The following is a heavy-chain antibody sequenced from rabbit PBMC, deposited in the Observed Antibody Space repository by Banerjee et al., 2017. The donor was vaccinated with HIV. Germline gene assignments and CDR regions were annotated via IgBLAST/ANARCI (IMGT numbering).Heavy chain of an antibody. CDR3: ARDPDEDSDWWYFNL. Sequence: QEQLEESGGGLVKPEGSLTLTCKASGFSFSNRYVMCWVRQAPGKGLEWIACINTSSGNTVYASWAKGRFTISKTSSTTVTLQMTGLTAADTATYFCARDPDEDSDWWYFNLWGPGTLVTVS. J-gene: IGHJ4*01. CDR1: GFSFSNRYV. CDR2: INTSSGNT. D-gene: IGHD2-1*01. V-gene: IGHV1S45*01.